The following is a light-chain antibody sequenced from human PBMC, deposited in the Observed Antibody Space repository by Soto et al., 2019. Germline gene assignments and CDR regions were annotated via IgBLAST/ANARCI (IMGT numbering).Light chain of an antibody. CDR2: DVS. CDR3: SSYTSSSTVV. V-gene: IGLV2-14*01. CDR1: SSDVGGYNL. J-gene: IGLJ2*01. Sequence: QSVLTEPASVSGSPGQSITISCTGTSSDVGGYNLVSWYQQHPGTAPKLMIYDVSNRPSGVSNRFSGSKSGNTASLTISGLQPEDEADYYCSSYTSSSTVVFGGGTKLTVL.